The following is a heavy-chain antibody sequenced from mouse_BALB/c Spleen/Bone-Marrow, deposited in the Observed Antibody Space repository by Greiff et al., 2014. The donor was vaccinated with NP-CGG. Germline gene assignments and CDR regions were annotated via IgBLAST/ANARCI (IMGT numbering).Heavy chain of an antibody. CDR1: GFSFTSYG. Sequence: QVQLKGSGPGLVAPSQSLSIPCPVSGFSFTSYGVHWVRQPPGKGLEWLGVIWAGGSTNYNSALMSRLSISKDNSKSQVFLKMNSLQTDDTAMYYCARAYLWYSHVWGAGTTVPVSS. CDR3: ARAYLWYSHV. CDR2: IWAGGST. J-gene: IGHJ1*01. D-gene: IGHD6-5*01. V-gene: IGHV2-9*02.